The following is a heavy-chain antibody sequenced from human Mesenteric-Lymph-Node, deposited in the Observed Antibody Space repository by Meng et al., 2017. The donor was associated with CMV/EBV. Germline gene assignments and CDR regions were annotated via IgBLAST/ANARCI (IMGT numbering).Heavy chain of an antibody. J-gene: IGHJ4*02. D-gene: IGHD2-8*01. CDR2: ISSSGSTI. Sequence: GGSLRLSCAASGFTFSSYEMNWVRQAPGKGLEWVSYISSSGSTIYYADSVKGRFTISRDNSKNTLSLQMDSLRAGDTAVYYCAKRPLLGPYCTNGVCWNDYWGQGTLVTVSS. CDR3: AKRPLLGPYCTNGVCWNDY. V-gene: IGHV3-48*03. CDR1: GFTFSSYE.